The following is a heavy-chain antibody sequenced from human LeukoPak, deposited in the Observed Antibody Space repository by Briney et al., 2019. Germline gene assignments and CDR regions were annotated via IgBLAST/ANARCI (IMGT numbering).Heavy chain of an antibody. CDR1: GFTFDDYA. Sequence: LGRSLRLSCAASGFTFDDYAMHWVRQAPGKGLEWVSGISWNSGSIGYADSVKGRFTISRDNAKNSLYLQMNSLRAEDMALYYCAKDSRYDSSGYYESWGQGTLVTVSS. J-gene: IGHJ5*02. CDR2: ISWNSGSI. V-gene: IGHV3-9*03. CDR3: AKDSRYDSSGYYES. D-gene: IGHD3-22*01.